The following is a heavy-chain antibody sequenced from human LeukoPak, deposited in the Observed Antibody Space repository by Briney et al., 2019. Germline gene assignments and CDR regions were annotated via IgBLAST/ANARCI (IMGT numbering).Heavy chain of an antibody. CDR3: ARRRNGWEYYYYYYGMDV. D-gene: IGHD6-19*01. CDR1: GGSISSSTYC. J-gene: IGHJ6*02. V-gene: IGHV4-39*01. Sequence: SETLSLTCTVSGGSISSSTYCWGWIRQPPGKGLEWIGSICYSGSTFYNPSLKSRVTLSVDTSKNQFSLKLSSVTAADTAVYYCARRRNGWEYYYYYYGMDVWGQGTTVTVSS. CDR2: ICYSGST.